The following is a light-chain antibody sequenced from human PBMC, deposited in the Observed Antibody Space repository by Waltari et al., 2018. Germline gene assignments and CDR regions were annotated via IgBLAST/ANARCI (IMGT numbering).Light chain of an antibody. J-gene: IGLJ3*02. CDR2: QDK. CDR3: QAWDSNTGVV. Sequence: SFDLTQPPSVSVSPGQRVTISCSGDTLGQKHVSWYQHKPGQSPLLVIFQDKGRPSGIPERFSGSNSGSTATLTIRGTQSMDEADYYCQAWDSNTGVVVGGGTRLTVL. CDR1: TLGQKH. V-gene: IGLV3-1*01.